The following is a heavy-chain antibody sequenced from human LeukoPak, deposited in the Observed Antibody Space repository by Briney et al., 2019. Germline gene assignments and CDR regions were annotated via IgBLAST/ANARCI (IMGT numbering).Heavy chain of an antibody. V-gene: IGHV1-2*02. CDR3: ARAGAPDAFDI. CDR2: INPNSGGT. D-gene: IGHD3-10*01. J-gene: IGHJ3*02. Sequence: ASVRVPCKASGYTFTGYCMHWVRQAPGQGLEWMGWINPNSGGTNYAQKFQGRVTMTRDTSISTAYMELSRLRSDDTAVYYCARAGAPDAFDIWGQGTMVTVSS. CDR1: GYTFTGYC.